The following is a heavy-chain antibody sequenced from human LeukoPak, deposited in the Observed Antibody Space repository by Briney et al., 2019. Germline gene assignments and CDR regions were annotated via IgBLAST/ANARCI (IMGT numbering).Heavy chain of an antibody. Sequence: GGSLRLSCAASGFTFSYFWMHWFRQTPGKGLVWVSCINTDGSYSSYADSVKGRFTISRDNAKNTLYLQMNSLRAEDTAVYYCATALTTVVTPAGYWGQGTLVTVSS. J-gene: IGHJ4*02. CDR3: ATALTTVVTPAGY. CDR2: INTDGSYS. V-gene: IGHV3-74*01. CDR1: GFTFSYFW. D-gene: IGHD4-23*01.